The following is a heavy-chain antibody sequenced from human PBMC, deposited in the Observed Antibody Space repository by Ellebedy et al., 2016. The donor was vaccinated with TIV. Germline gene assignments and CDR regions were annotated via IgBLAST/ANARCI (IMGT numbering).Heavy chain of an antibody. CDR2: IIPSFGTA. Sequence: AASVKVSCKASGVTFRSYALSWVRQAPGQGLEWMGVIIPSFGTANYAQKFQDRVTITADESTSTAYMELSSLKFEDTAVYYCAGDVGYYYASGTSYDLHCWGPGTLVTVSS. V-gene: IGHV1-69*13. D-gene: IGHD3-10*01. CDR1: GVTFRSYA. J-gene: IGHJ4*02. CDR3: AGDVGYYYASGTSYDLHC.